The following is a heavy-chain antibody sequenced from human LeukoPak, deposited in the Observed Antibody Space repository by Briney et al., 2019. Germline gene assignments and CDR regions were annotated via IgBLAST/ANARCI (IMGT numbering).Heavy chain of an antibody. CDR2: IYYSGST. CDR3: ARDFYGSGSFPTTPLFDY. J-gene: IGHJ4*02. Sequence: SETLSLTCTVSGGSISSSSYYWGWIRQPPGKGLEWIGSIYYSGSTYYNPSLKSRVTMSVDTSKKQFSLKLSSVTAADTAVYYCARDFYGSGSFPTTPLFDYWGQGTLVTVSS. D-gene: IGHD3-10*01. V-gene: IGHV4-39*07. CDR1: GGSISSSSYY.